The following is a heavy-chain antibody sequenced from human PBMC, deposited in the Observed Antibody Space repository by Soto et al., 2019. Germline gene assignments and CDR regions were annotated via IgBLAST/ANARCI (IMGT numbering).Heavy chain of an antibody. CDR3: AREVVVTTNYCGMDV. J-gene: IGHJ6*02. D-gene: IGHD2-21*02. CDR1: GYTFTSYG. CDR2: ISAYNGNT. Sequence: ASVKVSCKASGYTFTSYGISWVRQAPGQGLEWMGWISAYNGNTNYAQKLQGRVTMTTDTSTSTAYMELRSLRSDDTAVYYCAREVVVTTNYCGMDVWGQGTTVTVSS. V-gene: IGHV1-18*01.